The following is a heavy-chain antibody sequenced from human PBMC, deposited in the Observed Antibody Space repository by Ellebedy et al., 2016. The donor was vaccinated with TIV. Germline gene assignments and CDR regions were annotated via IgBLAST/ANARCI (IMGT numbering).Heavy chain of an antibody. CDR2: INPKIGGT. D-gene: IGHD2-21*02. Sequence: AASVKVSCKASGYTFTGYYIHWVRQAPGQGLEWMGWINPKIGGTNYAQKFQGRVTMTRDTSISTDYMELSWLRSDDTAVYYCARDGACGGDCYGDNYWGQGSLVTVSS. CDR3: ARDGACGGDCYGDNY. CDR1: GYTFTGYY. V-gene: IGHV1-2*02. J-gene: IGHJ4*02.